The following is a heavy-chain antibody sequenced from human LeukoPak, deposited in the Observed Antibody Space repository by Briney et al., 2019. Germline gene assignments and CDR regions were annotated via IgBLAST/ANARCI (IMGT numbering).Heavy chain of an antibody. CDR1: GGSISSSSYY. Sequence: PSETLSLTCTVSGGSISSSSYYWGWIRQPPGKGLEWIGSIYYSGSTYYNPSLKSRVTISVDTSKNQFSLKLSSVTAADTAVYYCARDRLQLQSWGQGTLVTVSS. V-gene: IGHV4-39*07. CDR3: ARDRLQLQS. CDR2: IYYSGST. D-gene: IGHD1-1*01. J-gene: IGHJ5*02.